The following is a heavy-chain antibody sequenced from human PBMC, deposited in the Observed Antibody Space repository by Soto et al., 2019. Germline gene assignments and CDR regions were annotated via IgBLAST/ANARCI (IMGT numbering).Heavy chain of an antibody. D-gene: IGHD3-3*01. CDR3: SIDADCWSGKIPNYYFDY. CDR1: GFTFSSYS. J-gene: IGHJ4*02. V-gene: IGHV3-21*01. Sequence: GGSLRLSCAASGFTFSSYSMNWVRQAPGKGLEWVSSISSSSSYIYYADSVKGRFTISRDNAKNSLYLQMNSLRAEDTAVYYCSIDADCWSGKIPNYYFDYWGQGTLVTVSS. CDR2: ISSSSSYI.